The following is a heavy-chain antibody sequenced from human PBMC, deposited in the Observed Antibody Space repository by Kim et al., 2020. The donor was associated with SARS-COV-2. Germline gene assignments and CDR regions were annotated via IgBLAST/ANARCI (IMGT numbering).Heavy chain of an antibody. D-gene: IGHD4-4*01. CDR1: GFTFSRYW. V-gene: IGHV3-74*01. CDR3: ARGTVKDGMDV. CDR2: LNGDGSTT. Sequence: GGSLRLSCAASGFTFSRYWLNWVRQAPGEGLVWVSRLNGDGSTTDYADSVKGRFTISRDNAKNTLYLQMNSLRVEDTAVYYCARGTVKDGMDVWGQGTTVIVSS. J-gene: IGHJ6*02.